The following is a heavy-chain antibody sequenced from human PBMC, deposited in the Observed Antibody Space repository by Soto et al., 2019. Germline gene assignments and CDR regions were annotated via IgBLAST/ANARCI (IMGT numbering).Heavy chain of an antibody. D-gene: IGHD4-17*01. V-gene: IGHV4-30-4*01. CDR1: GGSISRGDYY. J-gene: IGHJ6*02. CDR2: IYYSGST. CDR3: ARASYGGNSAKRGAYYYGMDV. Sequence: SETLSLTCTVSGGSISRGDYYWSWIRQPPGKGLEWIGYIYYSGSTYYNPSLKSRVTISVDTSKNQFSLKLSSVTAADTAVYYCARASYGGNSAKRGAYYYGMDVWGQGTTVTVSS.